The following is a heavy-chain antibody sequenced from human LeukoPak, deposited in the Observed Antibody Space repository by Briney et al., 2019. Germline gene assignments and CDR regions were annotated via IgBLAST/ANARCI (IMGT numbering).Heavy chain of an antibody. CDR1: GFIFSSYV. V-gene: IGHV3-23*01. J-gene: IGHJ4*02. CDR2: ITGGGANT. D-gene: IGHD6-13*01. CDR3: AKPPPDSSSWLFDY. Sequence: GGSLRLSCAASGFIFSSYVITWVRQAPGKGLEWVSSITGGGANTYYADSVKGRFTISRDNSKNTVYLQMNSLRVEDTAVYYCAKPPPDSSSWLFDYWGQGTLVTVSS.